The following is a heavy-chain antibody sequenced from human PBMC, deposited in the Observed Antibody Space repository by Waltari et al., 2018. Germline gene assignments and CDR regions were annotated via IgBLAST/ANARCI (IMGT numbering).Heavy chain of an antibody. Sequence: QVQLQESGPGLVKPSETLSLTCAVSGYSISSGYYWGWIRQPPGKGLEWIGSIYHSGRTDKNPSLKHGVTISVDTSKNQFSLKLSSVTAADTAVYYWACCEYSSSYADYWGQGTLVTVSS. J-gene: IGHJ4*02. CDR3: ACCEYSSSYADY. CDR2: IYHSGRT. V-gene: IGHV4-38-2*01. CDR1: GYSISSGYY. D-gene: IGHD6-6*01.